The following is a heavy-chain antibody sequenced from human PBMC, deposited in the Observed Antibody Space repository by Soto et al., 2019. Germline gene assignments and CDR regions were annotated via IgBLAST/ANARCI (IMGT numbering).Heavy chain of an antibody. CDR1: GFTFSNYD. CDR3: HLSDYSKETGYYYYMDV. Sequence: QVQLVESGGGVVQPGRSLRLSCAASGFTFSNYDMHWVRQAPGKGLERVAVISYDGSNKYYADSVKGRFTISRDNSKNTLYLHMNSLRAEDTAVYYLHLSDYSKETGYYYYMDVWGKGTTVTVSS. J-gene: IGHJ6*03. D-gene: IGHD4-4*01. CDR2: ISYDGSNK. V-gene: IGHV3-30*03.